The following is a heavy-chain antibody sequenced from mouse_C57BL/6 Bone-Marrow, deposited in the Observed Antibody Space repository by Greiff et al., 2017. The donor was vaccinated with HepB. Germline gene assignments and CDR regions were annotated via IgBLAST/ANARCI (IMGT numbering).Heavy chain of an antibody. Sequence: EVQLVESGGGLVQPGGSLKLSCAASGFTFSDYYMYWVRQTPEKRLEWVAYISNGGGSTYYPDTVKGRFTISRDNAKNTLYLQMSRLKSEDTAMYYCARHFYYGKVDPMDYWGQGTSVTVSS. J-gene: IGHJ4*01. CDR1: GFTFSDYY. D-gene: IGHD2-1*01. CDR2: ISNGGGST. V-gene: IGHV5-12*01. CDR3: ARHFYYGKVDPMDY.